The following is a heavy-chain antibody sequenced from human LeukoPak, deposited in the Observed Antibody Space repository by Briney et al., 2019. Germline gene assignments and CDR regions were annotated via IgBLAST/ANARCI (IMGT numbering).Heavy chain of an antibody. CDR3: AKDLSRILVEATTDSGMDV. CDR1: GFTFSSYA. CDR2: ISGSGGST. D-gene: IGHD1-26*01. V-gene: IGHV3-23*01. Sequence: GGSLRLSCAASGFTFSSYAMSWVRQAPGKGLEWVSAISGSGGSTYYADSVKGRFTISRDNSKNTLYLQMNSLRAEDTAVYYCAKDLSRILVEATTDSGMDVWGQGTTVTVSS. J-gene: IGHJ6*02.